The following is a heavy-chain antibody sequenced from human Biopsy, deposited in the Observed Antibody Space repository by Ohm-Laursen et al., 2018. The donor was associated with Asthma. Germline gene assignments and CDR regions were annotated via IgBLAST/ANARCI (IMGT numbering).Heavy chain of an antibody. CDR1: GYSFTSYP. V-gene: IGHV1-69*13. CDR2: LIPVLGTP. J-gene: IGHJ6*02. CDR3: ARGYSGSDRIVYYYSGLEV. D-gene: IGHD5-12*01. Sequence: GASVKVSCKASGYSFTSYPMHWVRQAPGQGLEWMGGLIPVLGTPDHAQMFEGRVTITADESTSTAYMELSSLSSEDTAVYYCARGYSGSDRIVYYYSGLEVWGQGTTVTVSS.